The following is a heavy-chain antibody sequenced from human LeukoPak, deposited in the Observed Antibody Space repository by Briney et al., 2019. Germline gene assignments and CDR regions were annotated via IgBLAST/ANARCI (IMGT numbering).Heavy chain of an antibody. CDR1: GFTFSSYE. Sequence: GGSLRLSCAASGFTFSSYEMNWVRQAPGKGLEWVSYIGSSGSTIYYADSVKGRFTISRDNAKNSLYLQMNSLRAEDTAVYYCARRASILKPYYYYMDVWGKGTTVTVSS. V-gene: IGHV3-48*03. CDR3: ARRASILKPYYYYMDV. D-gene: IGHD3-9*01. J-gene: IGHJ6*03. CDR2: IGSSGSTI.